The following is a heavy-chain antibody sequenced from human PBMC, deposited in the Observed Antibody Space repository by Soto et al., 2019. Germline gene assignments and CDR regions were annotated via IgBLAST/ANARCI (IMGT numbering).Heavy chain of an antibody. CDR3: ARDMLSSLVVETPHLFES. J-gene: IGHJ5*01. Sequence: QVQLVQSGGEVRKPGTSVKVSCRASGGIFSDYAISWVLQAPGQGLEWVGGIVPKYGTAKYARKFEDRVTLTADELSSTVYMEMNGLRSEDTALYYCARDMLSSLVVETPHLFESWGQGTRLTVSS. CDR2: IVPKYGTA. D-gene: IGHD2-21*01. CDR1: GGIFSDYA. V-gene: IGHV1-69*12.